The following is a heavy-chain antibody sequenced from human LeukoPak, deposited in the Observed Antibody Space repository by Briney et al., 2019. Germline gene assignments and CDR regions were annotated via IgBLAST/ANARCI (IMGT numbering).Heavy chain of an antibody. CDR1: GFTFSSYA. V-gene: IGHV3-23*01. J-gene: IGHJ4*02. CDR3: AKGNGDYVRWYYFGY. Sequence: GGSLRLSCAASGFTFSSYAMSWVRQAPGKGLEWVSAISGSGGSTYYADSVKGRFTISRDNSKNTLYLQMNSLRAEDTAVYYCAKGNGDYVRWYYFGYWGQGTLVTVSS. CDR2: ISGSGGST. D-gene: IGHD4-17*01.